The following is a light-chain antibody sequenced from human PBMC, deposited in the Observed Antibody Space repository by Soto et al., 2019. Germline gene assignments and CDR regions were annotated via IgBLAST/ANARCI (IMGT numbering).Light chain of an antibody. CDR1: QSISSW. CDR2: DAS. Sequence: DIQMTQSPSTLSASVGDRVTITCRASQSISSWLAWYQQKPGKAPKLLIYDASSLESGVPSRFSGSGSGTDFTLTISSLQPEDFATYSCQQSYNSPQTFGRGTKVDIK. V-gene: IGKV1-5*01. J-gene: IGKJ1*01. CDR3: QQSYNSPQT.